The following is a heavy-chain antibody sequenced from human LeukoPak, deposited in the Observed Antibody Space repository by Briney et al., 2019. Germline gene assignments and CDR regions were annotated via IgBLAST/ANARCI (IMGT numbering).Heavy chain of an antibody. D-gene: IGHD6-19*01. CDR3: ARVYSSGWYQNWFDP. J-gene: IGHJ5*02. Sequence: ASVKVSCKASGYTFTSYDINWVRQATGQGLEWMGWMNPNSGNTGYAQKFQGRVTMTRNTSISTAYMELSSLRSEDTAVYYCARVYSSGWYQNWFDPWDQGTLVTVSS. CDR1: GYTFTSYD. V-gene: IGHV1-8*01. CDR2: MNPNSGNT.